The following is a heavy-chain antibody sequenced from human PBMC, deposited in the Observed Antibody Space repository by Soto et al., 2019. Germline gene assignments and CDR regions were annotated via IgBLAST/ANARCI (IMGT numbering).Heavy chain of an antibody. Sequence: QVQLVQSGAEVKKPGASVKVSCKASGYTFTSYGISWVRQAPGQGLEWMGWISAYNGNTNYAQKLQGRVTMTTDTSARTAYMEQRSLRSDDTAVYYCASGEDAPSYYYYGMDVWGQGTTVTVSS. CDR2: ISAYNGNT. CDR1: GYTFTSYG. J-gene: IGHJ6*02. CDR3: ASGEDAPSYYYYGMDV. V-gene: IGHV1-18*01. D-gene: IGHD3-10*01.